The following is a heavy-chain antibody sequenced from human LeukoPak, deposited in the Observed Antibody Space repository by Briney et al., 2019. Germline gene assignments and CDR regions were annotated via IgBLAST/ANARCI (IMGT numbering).Heavy chain of an antibody. CDR2: IYSGGST. CDR3: ARGPSNYYDSSGYVFDY. Sequence: GGSLRLSCAASGFTVSSNYMSWVRQAPGKGLEWVSVIYSGGSTYYADSVKGGFTISRDNSKNTLYLQMNSLRAEDTAVYYCARGPSNYYDSSGYVFDYWGQGTLVTVSS. V-gene: IGHV3-66*01. J-gene: IGHJ4*02. D-gene: IGHD3-22*01. CDR1: GFTVSSNY.